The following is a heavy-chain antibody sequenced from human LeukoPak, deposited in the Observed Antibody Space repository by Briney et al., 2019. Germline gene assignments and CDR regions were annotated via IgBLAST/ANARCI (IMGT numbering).Heavy chain of an antibody. CDR3: AIGRGGQQLGDY. D-gene: IGHD6-13*01. J-gene: IGHJ4*02. Sequence: GESLKTSCKHSEYSFPNYCIGWVRQVPGKGLEWMGIIYPDDSDTRYSPSFQGQVTISADKSISTAYLQWSSLKASDTAMYYCAIGRGGQQLGDYWGQGTLVTVSS. CDR1: EYSFPNYC. V-gene: IGHV5-51*01. CDR2: IYPDDSDT.